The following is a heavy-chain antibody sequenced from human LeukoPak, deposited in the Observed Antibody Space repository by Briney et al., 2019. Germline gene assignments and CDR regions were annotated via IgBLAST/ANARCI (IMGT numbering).Heavy chain of an antibody. J-gene: IGHJ4*02. CDR3: ARAAEMAGCFDY. CDR1: GFTFSSYS. CDR2: ISSSSSYI. Sequence: GGSLRLSCAASGFTFSSYSMNWVRQAPGKGLEWVSSISSSSSYIYYADSVKGRFTISRDNAKNSLYLQMNSLRAEDTAVYYCARAAEMAGCFDYWGQGTLVTVSS. V-gene: IGHV3-21*01. D-gene: IGHD5-24*01.